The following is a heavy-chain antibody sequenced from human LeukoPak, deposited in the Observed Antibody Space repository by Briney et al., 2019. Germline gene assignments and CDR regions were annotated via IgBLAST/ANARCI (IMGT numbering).Heavy chain of an antibody. CDR1: GGSISSYY. CDR3: ARVKCCDSSGYYSFDL. V-gene: IGHV4-59*01. J-gene: IGHJ2*01. D-gene: IGHD3-22*01. Sequence: SETLSLTCTVSGGSISSYYWSWIRQPPGKGLEWIGYIYYSGSTNYNPSLKSRVTISVDTSENQFSLKLSSVTAADTAVYYCARVKCCDSSGYYSFDLWGRGTLVTVSS. CDR2: IYYSGST.